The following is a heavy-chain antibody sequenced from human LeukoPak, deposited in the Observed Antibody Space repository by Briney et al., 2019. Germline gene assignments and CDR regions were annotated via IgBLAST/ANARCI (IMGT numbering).Heavy chain of an antibody. Sequence: SETLSLTCTVSGGSIRDSSHNWGWIRQPPGKGLEWIGSIYYVGSTYYNPSLQSRVVISIDTSKSQFSLKLSSVTAADTAVYYCARTYYGPGYFDPWGQGILVIVSS. CDR2: IYYVGST. V-gene: IGHV4-39*07. J-gene: IGHJ5*02. CDR1: GGSIRDSSHN. D-gene: IGHD3-22*01. CDR3: ARTYYGPGYFDP.